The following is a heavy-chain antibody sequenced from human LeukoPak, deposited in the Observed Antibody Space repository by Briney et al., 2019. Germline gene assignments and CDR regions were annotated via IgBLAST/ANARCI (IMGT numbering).Heavy chain of an antibody. Sequence: GGSLRLSCAASGFSISDIDMHWVRQAPGKGLEWLAVMSREGNNKYYAASVRGRLTVSRDSAMSTLYLQMDSLRAEDTAVYYCAKDQKRDSGYYAMDVWGQGTTVTVSS. J-gene: IGHJ6*02. CDR3: AKDQKRDSGYYAMDV. D-gene: IGHD2-21*01. CDR1: GFSISDID. CDR2: MSREGNNK. V-gene: IGHV3-30*18.